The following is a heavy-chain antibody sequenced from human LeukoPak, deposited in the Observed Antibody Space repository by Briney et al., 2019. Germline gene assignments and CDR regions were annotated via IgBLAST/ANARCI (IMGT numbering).Heavy chain of an antibody. V-gene: IGHV1-46*01. J-gene: IGHJ6*02. Sequence: ASVKVSCKASGYTFTSYYMHWVRQAPGQGLEWMGIINPSGGSTSYAQKFQGRVTMTRDTSTSTVYMELSSLRSEDTAVYYCARDRSKEWELLQDYYYYYGMDVWGQGTTVTVSS. CDR1: GYTFTSYY. CDR2: INPSGGST. CDR3: ARDRSKEWELLQDYYYYYGMDV. D-gene: IGHD1-26*01.